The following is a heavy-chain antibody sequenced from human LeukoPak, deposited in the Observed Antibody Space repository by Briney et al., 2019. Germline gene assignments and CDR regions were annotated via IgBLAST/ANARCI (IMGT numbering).Heavy chain of an antibody. J-gene: IGHJ4*01. D-gene: IGHD3-10*01. Sequence: GASVKVSCKASGGTFSSYAISWVRQAPGQRLEWMGGIIPIFGTANYAQKFQGRVTITTDESTSTAYMELSSLSSEDTAVYYCARDQPDYYGSGSYSGMFDYWGQATLVTVSS. CDR3: ARDQPDYYGSGSYSGMFDY. CDR2: IIPIFGTA. CDR1: GGTFSSYA. V-gene: IGHV1-69*05.